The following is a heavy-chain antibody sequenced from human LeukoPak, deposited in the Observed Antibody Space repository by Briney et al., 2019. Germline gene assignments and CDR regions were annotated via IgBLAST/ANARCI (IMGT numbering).Heavy chain of an antibody. Sequence: GSLRLSCAASGLTISSYSMNWVRQAPGKGLQWVSYISSSSSTIYYAGSVKGRFTISRDNAKNSLYLQMNSLRAEDTAVYYCARALWFGETFPAYWGQGTLVTVSS. D-gene: IGHD3-10*01. J-gene: IGHJ4*02. CDR3: ARALWFGETFPAY. CDR1: GLTISSYS. V-gene: IGHV3-48*01. CDR2: ISSSSSTI.